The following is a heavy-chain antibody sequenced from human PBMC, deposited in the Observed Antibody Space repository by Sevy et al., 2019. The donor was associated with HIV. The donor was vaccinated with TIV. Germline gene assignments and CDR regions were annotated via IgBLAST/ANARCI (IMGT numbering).Heavy chain of an antibody. D-gene: IGHD6-13*01. CDR1: GFTFSSYS. CDR2: ITSRSSYI. V-gene: IGHV3-21*01. Sequence: GGSLRLSCAASGFTFSSYSMNWVRQAPGKGLEWVSSITSRSSYIYYADSVKGRFTISRDNAKNSLYLQMNSLRAEDTAVYYCAKGDSTFYGMDVWGQGTTVTVSS. J-gene: IGHJ6*02. CDR3: AKGDSTFYGMDV.